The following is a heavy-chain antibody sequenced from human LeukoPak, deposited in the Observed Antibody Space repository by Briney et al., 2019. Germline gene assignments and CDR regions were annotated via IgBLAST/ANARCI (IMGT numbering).Heavy chain of an antibody. CDR2: IKPDGSVK. Sequence: PGGSLRLSCAASGLTFSANWMTWVRQAPGRGLEWVANIKPDGSVKYYLDSVKGRFTISRDNAKNSLYLQMNSLRVEDTAVYYCARDTGPLSFGDQGGQGTLVTVSS. CDR1: GLTFSANW. D-gene: IGHD3-10*01. CDR3: ARDTGPLSFGDQ. V-gene: IGHV3-7*04. J-gene: IGHJ4*02.